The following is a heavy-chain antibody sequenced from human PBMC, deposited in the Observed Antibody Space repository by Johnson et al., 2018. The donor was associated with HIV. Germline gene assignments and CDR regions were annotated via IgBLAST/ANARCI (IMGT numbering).Heavy chain of an antibody. CDR3: ARVYISSNWYYYNAVDS. Sequence: VQLVESGGGLVQPGGSLRLSCAASGFTFSSYWMSWVRQAPGKGLEWVASIKQDGRETYYVDSVKGRFTIYRDHAKNSLYLQMNSLGAEDTAVYYCARVYISSNWYYYNAVDSWDKGTMV. CDR2: IKQDGRET. CDR1: GFTFSSYW. J-gene: IGHJ3*02. D-gene: IGHD6-13*01. V-gene: IGHV3-7*03.